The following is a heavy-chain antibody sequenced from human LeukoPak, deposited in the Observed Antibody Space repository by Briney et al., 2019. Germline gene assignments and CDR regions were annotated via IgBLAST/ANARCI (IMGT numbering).Heavy chain of an antibody. CDR2: IKTDGSEK. Sequence: GGSLRLSCEASGFTFSSYWMSWVRQAPGKGLEWVANIKTDGSEKYYVDSVKGRFTISRYNAKNSLYLQMNSLRAEDTAVYYCAREGGHNWYFDYWGQGTLVTVSS. CDR3: AREGGHNWYFDY. CDR1: GFTFSSYW. J-gene: IGHJ4*02. V-gene: IGHV3-7*01. D-gene: IGHD1-20*01.